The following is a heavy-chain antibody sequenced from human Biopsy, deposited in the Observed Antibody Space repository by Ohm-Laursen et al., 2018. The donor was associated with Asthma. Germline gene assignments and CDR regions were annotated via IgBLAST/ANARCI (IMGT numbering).Heavy chain of an antibody. J-gene: IGHJ1*01. CDR1: GFTFGDYW. CDR2: IKHDGTEK. CDR3: ARTFHFWSPYHAEHYQL. Sequence: GSLRLSCAASGFTFGDYWMSWVRQVPGKGLERVANIKHDGTEKNHVDSLKGRFTISRDNAENSLYLQMNSLRAEDTAVYYCARTFHFWSPYHAEHYQLWGQGTLVTVPS. D-gene: IGHD3-3*02. V-gene: IGHV3-7*01.